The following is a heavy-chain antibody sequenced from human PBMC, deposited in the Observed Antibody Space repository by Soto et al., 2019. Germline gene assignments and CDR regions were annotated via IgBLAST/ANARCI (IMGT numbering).Heavy chain of an antibody. Sequence: QITLKESGPSLVKPTQTLTLTCTFSGFSLSTSGVGVGWFRQPPGKALEGLAVIYWDDYKHYSPSLKSRLTITKDSSKNRVVLTMTSMDPVDTATYYCARKGYGDDPIDYWGQGTLVTVSS. CDR2: IYWDDYK. D-gene: IGHD4-17*01. J-gene: IGHJ4*02. V-gene: IGHV2-5*02. CDR1: GFSLSTSGVG. CDR3: ARKGYGDDPIDY.